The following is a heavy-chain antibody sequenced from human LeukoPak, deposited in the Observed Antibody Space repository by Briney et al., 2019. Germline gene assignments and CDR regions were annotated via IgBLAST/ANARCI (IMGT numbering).Heavy chain of an antibody. CDR3: ARSVAVVTATFGY. J-gene: IGHJ4*02. D-gene: IGHD2-15*01. CDR2: INSDGSST. V-gene: IGHV3-74*01. CDR1: GFTFNSYW. Sequence: GGSLRLSFAASGFTFNSYWMHWVGQAPGKGLVGFSRINSDGSSTSYADSVKGRFTISRDNAKNTLYLQMNSLRAEDTAVYYCARSVAVVTATFGYWGQGTLVTVSS.